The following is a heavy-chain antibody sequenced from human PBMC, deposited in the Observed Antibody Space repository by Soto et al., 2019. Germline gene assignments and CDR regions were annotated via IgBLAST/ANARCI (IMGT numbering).Heavy chain of an antibody. D-gene: IGHD4-17*01. J-gene: IGHJ6*02. CDR2: ISPIFGTA. CDR1: GGTFSSYA. V-gene: IGHV1-69*01. Sequence: QVQLVQSGAEVKKPGSSVKVSCKASGGTFSSYAISWVRQAPGQGLEWMGGISPIFGTANYAQKFQGRVTITADESTSTAYMELSSLRSEDTAVYYCARGNGDYGIYYYGMDVWGQGTTVTVSS. CDR3: ARGNGDYGIYYYGMDV.